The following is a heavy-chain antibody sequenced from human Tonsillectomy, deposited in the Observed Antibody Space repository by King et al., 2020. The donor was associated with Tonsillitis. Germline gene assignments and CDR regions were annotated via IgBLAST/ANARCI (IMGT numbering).Heavy chain of an antibody. CDR3: ARDLHRGSYSPAGVPTYGMDV. CDR2: IIPIFGTA. J-gene: IGHJ6*02. V-gene: IGHV1-69*01. Sequence: VQLVESGAEVKKPGSSVKVSCKASGGTFSSYAISWVRQAPGQGLEWMGGIIPIFGTANYAQKFQGRGTITADESTSRAYMGLSSLRSEDTAVYYCARDLHRGSYSPAGVPTYGMDVWGQGTTVTVSS. D-gene: IGHD1-26*01. CDR1: GGTFSSYA.